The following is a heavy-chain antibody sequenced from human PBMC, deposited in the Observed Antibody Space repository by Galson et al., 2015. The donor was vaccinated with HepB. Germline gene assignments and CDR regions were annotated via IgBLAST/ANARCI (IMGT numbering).Heavy chain of an antibody. Sequence: SLRLSCAASGFTFSDYGMHWVRQAPGEGLEWVAVISSDVSHKYYADSVEGRFIISNADSVKGRFTISRDNSKNTLYLQMNSLRAEDTAVYYCAKDLRAGGYGDDRGLLTDWGQGTLVTVSS. CDR2: ISSDVSHK. V-gene: IGHV3-30*18. CDR1: GFTFSDYG. J-gene: IGHJ4*02. D-gene: IGHD3-9*01. CDR3: AKDLRAGGYGDDRGLLTD.